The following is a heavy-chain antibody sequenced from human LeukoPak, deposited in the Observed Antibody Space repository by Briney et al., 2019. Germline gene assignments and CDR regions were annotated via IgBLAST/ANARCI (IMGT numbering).Heavy chain of an antibody. CDR1: GYSISSDYY. CDR3: ARGRTYDYVWGSYRYTEVVDY. CDR2: IYYSGST. Sequence: SETLSLTCTVSGYSISSDYYWGWIRQPPGKGLEWIGFIYYSGSTYYNPSLKSRVTISVDTSKNQFSLKLSSVTAADTAVYYCARGRTYDYVWGSYRYTEVVDYWGQGTLVTVSS. D-gene: IGHD3-16*02. J-gene: IGHJ4*02. V-gene: IGHV4-38-2*02.